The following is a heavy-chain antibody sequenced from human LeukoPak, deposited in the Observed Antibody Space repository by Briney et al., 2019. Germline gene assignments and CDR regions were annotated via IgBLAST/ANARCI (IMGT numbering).Heavy chain of an antibody. Sequence: GGSLRLSCAASGFTFSNLAMGWVRQAPGKGLEWVSSISSSSSYIYYADSVKGRFTISRDNAKNSLYLQMNSLRAEDTAVYYCARDAGYSGYFYYMDVWGKGTTVTVSS. D-gene: IGHD5-12*01. CDR2: ISSSSSYI. CDR3: ARDAGYSGYFYYMDV. V-gene: IGHV3-21*01. CDR1: GFTFSNLA. J-gene: IGHJ6*03.